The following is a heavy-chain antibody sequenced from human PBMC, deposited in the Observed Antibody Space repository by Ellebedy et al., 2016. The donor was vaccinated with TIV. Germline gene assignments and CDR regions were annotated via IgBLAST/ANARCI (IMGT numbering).Heavy chain of an antibody. J-gene: IGHJ3*02. Sequence: PGGSLRLSCAASGLTFSSHAMSWVRQAPGKGLEWVSSITESGGNTYYADSVTGRFTISRDNSKDTLYLQVNSLRAEDTAVYYCARDPVGVGPAFDIWGQGTMVTVSS. CDR2: ITESGGNT. CDR1: GLTFSSHA. D-gene: IGHD4-23*01. CDR3: ARDPVGVGPAFDI. V-gene: IGHV3-23*01.